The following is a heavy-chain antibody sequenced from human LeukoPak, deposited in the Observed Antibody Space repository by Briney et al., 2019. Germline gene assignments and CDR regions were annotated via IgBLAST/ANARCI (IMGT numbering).Heavy chain of an antibody. CDR1: GGSISSCY. J-gene: IGHJ5*02. Sequence: KPSETLSLTCTVSGGSISSCYWSWIRQPPGKGLEWIGYIDYSGYTNYNPSLKSRVTISVDTSKNQFSLKLTSVTAADTAVYFCARGGYYGSGNDFRFDPWGQGTLVTVSS. CDR3: ARGGYYGSGNDFRFDP. D-gene: IGHD3-10*01. V-gene: IGHV4-59*13. CDR2: IDYSGYT.